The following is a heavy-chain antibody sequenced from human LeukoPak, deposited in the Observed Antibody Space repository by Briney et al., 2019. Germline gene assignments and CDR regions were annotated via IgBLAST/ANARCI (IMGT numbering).Heavy chain of an antibody. CDR1: GYTFSAFH. CDR2: VNPNSGDT. Sequence: GASVKVSCEASGYTFSAFHIHWVRLAPGQGPEWMGWVNPNSGDTNYAQKFRGRVTMTRDTSINTAYMELSSLRSDDTAVYYCAGSNYYGSQSEYWGQGTLVAVST. D-gene: IGHD3-10*01. CDR3: AGSNYYGSQSEY. V-gene: IGHV1-2*02. J-gene: IGHJ4*02.